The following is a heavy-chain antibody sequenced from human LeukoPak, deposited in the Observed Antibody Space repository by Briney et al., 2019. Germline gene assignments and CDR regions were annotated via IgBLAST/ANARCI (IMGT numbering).Heavy chain of an antibody. Sequence: ASVKVSCKASGYTFTSYDINWVRQATGQGPEWMGWMNPNSGNTGYAQKFQGRVTMTRNTSISTAYMKLSSLRSEDTAVYYCARDGVSSSSADFDYWGQGTLVTVSS. CDR1: GYTFTSYD. CDR3: ARDGVSSSSADFDY. D-gene: IGHD6-6*01. J-gene: IGHJ4*02. CDR2: MNPNSGNT. V-gene: IGHV1-8*01.